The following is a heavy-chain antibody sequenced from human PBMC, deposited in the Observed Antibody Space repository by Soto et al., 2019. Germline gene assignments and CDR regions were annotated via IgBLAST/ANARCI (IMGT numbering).Heavy chain of an antibody. J-gene: IGHJ6*02. D-gene: IGHD3-9*01. CDR1: GGSFSGYY. V-gene: IGHV4-34*01. CDR2: INHSGST. Sequence: SETLYITCAVYGGSFSGYYWSWIRQPPGKVLEWIGEINHSGSTNYNPSLKSRVTISVDTSKNQFSLKLSSVTAADTAVYYCARDAPNYDILTDHYYGMDVWGQGTTVTVSS. CDR3: ARDAPNYDILTDHYYGMDV.